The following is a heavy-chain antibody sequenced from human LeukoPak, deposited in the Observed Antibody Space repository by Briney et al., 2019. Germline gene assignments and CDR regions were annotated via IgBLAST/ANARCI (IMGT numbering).Heavy chain of an antibody. CDR3: AKDHNYYGSGSYEDGDY. V-gene: IGHV3-23*01. Sequence: TGWSLRLSCAASGFTFISYAMSWGRQAPRKGLQWVSAISGSGGSTYYADSVKGRFTTSRDNSKNTLYLQMNSLRAEDTAVYYCAKDHNYYGSGSYEDGDYWGQGTLVTVSS. D-gene: IGHD3-10*01. CDR1: GFTFISYA. CDR2: ISGSGGST. J-gene: IGHJ4*02.